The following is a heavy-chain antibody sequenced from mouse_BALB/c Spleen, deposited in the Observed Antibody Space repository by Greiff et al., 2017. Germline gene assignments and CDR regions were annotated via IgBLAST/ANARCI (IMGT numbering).Heavy chain of an antibody. CDR2: IDPANGNT. D-gene: IGHD2-14*01. Sequence: VQLQQSGAELVKPGASVKLSCTASGFNIKDTYMHWVKQRPEQGLEWIGRIDPANGNTKYDPKFQGKATITADTSSNTAYLQLSSLTSEDTAVYYCARGRYDTDYYSMDYWGQGTSVTVSA. CDR3: ARGRYDTDYYSMDY. V-gene: IGHV14-3*02. CDR1: GFNIKDTY. J-gene: IGHJ4*01.